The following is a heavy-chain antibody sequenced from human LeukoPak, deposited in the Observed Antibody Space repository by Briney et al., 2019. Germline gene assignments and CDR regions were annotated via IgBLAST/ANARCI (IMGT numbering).Heavy chain of an antibody. J-gene: IGHJ4*02. Sequence: ETLSLTCTVSGGSISSYYWSWVRQAPGKGLEWVSVIYGGGSTYYADSVKGRFTISRDTPKNTLYLQMNSLRVEDTAVYYCASWPVGWYGEDSWGQGTLVTVSS. CDR2: IYGGGST. CDR1: GGSISSYY. CDR3: ASWPVGWYGEDS. D-gene: IGHD6-19*01. V-gene: IGHV3-53*01.